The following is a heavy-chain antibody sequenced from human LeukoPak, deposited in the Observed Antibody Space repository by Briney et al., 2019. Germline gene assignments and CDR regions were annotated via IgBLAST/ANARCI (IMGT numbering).Heavy chain of an antibody. J-gene: IGHJ4*02. CDR3: ARLYISGWYFDY. Sequence: PSETLSLTCAVSGYSISSGYYWGWIRQPPGKGLEWIGNIYHSGSTYYNPSLKSRVTMSVDTSKNQFPLKLSSVTAADTAVYYCARLYISGWYFDYWGQGTLVTVSS. CDR1: GYSISSGYY. D-gene: IGHD6-19*01. V-gene: IGHV4-38-2*01. CDR2: IYHSGST.